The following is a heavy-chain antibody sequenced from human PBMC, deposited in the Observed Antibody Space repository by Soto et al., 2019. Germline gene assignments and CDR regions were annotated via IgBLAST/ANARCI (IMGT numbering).Heavy chain of an antibody. CDR2: IYYSGST. D-gene: IGHD6-13*01. V-gene: IGHV4-31*03. J-gene: IGHJ4*02. Sequence: SETLSLTCTVSGGSISSGGYYWSWIRQHPGKGLEWIGYIYYSGSTYYNPSLKSRVTISVDTSKNQFSLKLSSVTAADTAVYYCARGAAAARGYFDYWGQGTLVTVSS. CDR1: GGSISSGGYY. CDR3: ARGAAAARGYFDY.